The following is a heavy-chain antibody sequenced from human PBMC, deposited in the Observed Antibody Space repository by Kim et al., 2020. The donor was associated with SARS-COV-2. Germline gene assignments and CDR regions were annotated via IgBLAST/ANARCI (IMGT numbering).Heavy chain of an antibody. Sequence: KGRFTISRDDSKNTLYLQMNSLKTEDTAVYYCTTEAEQWLVLGGVDYYYYGMDVWGQGTTVTVSS. V-gene: IGHV3-15*01. J-gene: IGHJ6*02. CDR3: TTEAEQWLVLGGVDYYYYGMDV. D-gene: IGHD6-19*01.